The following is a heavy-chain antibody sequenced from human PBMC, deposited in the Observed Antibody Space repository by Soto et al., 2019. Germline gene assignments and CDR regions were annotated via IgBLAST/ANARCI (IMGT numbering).Heavy chain of an antibody. CDR1: GGSISSGGYY. Sequence: SETLSLTCTVSGGSISSGGYYWSWIRQHPGKGLEWIGYIYYSGSTYYNPSLKSRVTISVDTSKNQFSLKLSSVTAADTAVYYCARHVSRDIVVVPAADYYYYYMDVWGKGTTVTVSS. V-gene: IGHV4-39*01. CDR2: IYYSGST. CDR3: ARHVSRDIVVVPAADYYYYYMDV. D-gene: IGHD2-2*01. J-gene: IGHJ6*03.